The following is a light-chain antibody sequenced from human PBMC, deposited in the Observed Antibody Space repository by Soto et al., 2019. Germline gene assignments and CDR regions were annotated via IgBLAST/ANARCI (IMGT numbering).Light chain of an antibody. CDR2: DNS. Sequence: QSVLTQPPSVSGAPGQRVTISCTGSSSNIGAGYDVHWYQQLPGTAPKLLIYDNSNRPSGVPDRFSGSKSVTSASLAITGLQAEDDADYYCQSYDSSLRGWVFGGGTKLTGL. CDR3: QSYDSSLRGWV. CDR1: SSNIGAGYD. J-gene: IGLJ3*02. V-gene: IGLV1-40*01.